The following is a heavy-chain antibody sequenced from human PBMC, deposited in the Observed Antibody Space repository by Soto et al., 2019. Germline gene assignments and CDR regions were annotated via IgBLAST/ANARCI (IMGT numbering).Heavy chain of an antibody. CDR2: INPGYPAGRST. CDR3: ARVDYYDSTGGGYFDC. CDR1: GYTLTTFF. D-gene: IGHD3-22*01. J-gene: IGHJ4*02. Sequence: ASVKVSCKASGYTLTTFFMRWVRQAPGQGLEWMGVINPGYPAGRSTTYAQKFQGRVTMTTDTSTSTVYMELSSLRSDDTAVYYCARVDYYDSTGGGYFDCWGQGTLVTVSS. V-gene: IGHV1-46*01.